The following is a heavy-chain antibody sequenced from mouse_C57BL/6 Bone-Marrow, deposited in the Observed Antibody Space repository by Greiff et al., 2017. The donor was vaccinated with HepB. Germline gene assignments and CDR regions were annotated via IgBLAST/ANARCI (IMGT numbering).Heavy chain of an antibody. J-gene: IGHJ4*01. CDR1: GFTFSSYA. D-gene: IGHD1-1*01. Sequence: EVMLVESGGGLVKPGGSLKLSCAASGFTFSSYAMSWVRQTPEKRLEWVATISDGGSYTYYPDNVKGRFTISRDNAKNNLYLQMSHLKSEDTAMYYCARDYYGSSYGANAMDYWGQGTSVTVSS. CDR3: ARDYYGSSYGANAMDY. V-gene: IGHV5-4*01. CDR2: ISDGGSYT.